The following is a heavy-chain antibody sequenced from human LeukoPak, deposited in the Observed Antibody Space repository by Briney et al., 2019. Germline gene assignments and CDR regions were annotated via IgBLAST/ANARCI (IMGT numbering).Heavy chain of an antibody. J-gene: IGHJ4*02. CDR1: GYTFTGYY. CDR3: ARDRSTVVTLLDY. Sequence: ASVKVSCKASGYTFTGYYMHWVRQAPGQGLEWMGWINPNSGGTNHAQKFQGRVTMTRDASISTAYMELSRLRSDDTAVYYCARDRSTVVTLLDYWGQGTLVTVSS. V-gene: IGHV1-2*02. CDR2: INPNSGGT. D-gene: IGHD4-23*01.